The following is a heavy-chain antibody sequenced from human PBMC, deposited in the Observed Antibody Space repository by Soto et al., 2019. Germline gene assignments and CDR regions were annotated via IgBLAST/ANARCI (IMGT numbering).Heavy chain of an antibody. CDR3: YVGGSYRSPYFDY. D-gene: IGHD3-16*02. V-gene: IGHV3-23*03. Sequence: GGSLRLSCAASGFTFSRYAMDWVRQAPGKGLEWVSVIYSGGSTYYADSVKGRFTISRDNSKNTLYLQMNSLRAEDTAVYYCYVGGSYRSPYFDYWGQGTLVTVSS. J-gene: IGHJ4*02. CDR1: GFTFSRYA. CDR2: IYSGGST.